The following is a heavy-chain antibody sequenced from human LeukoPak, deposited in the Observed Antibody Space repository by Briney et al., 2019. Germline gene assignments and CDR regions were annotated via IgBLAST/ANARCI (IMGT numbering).Heavy chain of an antibody. V-gene: IGHV1-8*03. CDR2: MNPNSGNT. D-gene: IGHD3-3*01. J-gene: IGHJ4*02. CDR1: GYTFTSYD. CDR3: ARDSGITIFGVPLDY. Sequence: GASVKVPCKASGYTFTSYDINWVRQATGQGLEWMGWMNPNSGNTGYAQKFQGRVTITRNASISTAYMELSSLRSEDTAVYYCARDSGITIFGVPLDYWGQGTLVTVSS.